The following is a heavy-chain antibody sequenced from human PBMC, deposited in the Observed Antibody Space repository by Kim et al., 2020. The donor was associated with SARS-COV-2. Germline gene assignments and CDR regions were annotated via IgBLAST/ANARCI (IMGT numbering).Heavy chain of an antibody. J-gene: IGHJ6*02. Sequence: GESLKISCKGSGYSFTSYWISWVRQMPGKGLEWMGRIDPSDSYTNYSPSFQGHVTISADKSISTAYMQWSSLKASDTAMYYCARRAEAENDYYYGMDVWGQGTTVTVSS. V-gene: IGHV5-10-1*01. CDR1: GYSFTSYW. D-gene: IGHD1-1*01. CDR3: ARRAEAENDYYYGMDV. CDR2: IDPSDSYT.